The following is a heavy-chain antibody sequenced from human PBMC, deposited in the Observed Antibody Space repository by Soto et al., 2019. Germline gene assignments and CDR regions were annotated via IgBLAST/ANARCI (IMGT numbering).Heavy chain of an antibody. V-gene: IGHV4-34*01. CDR3: WRGRASYYYYYMDV. CDR2: INHSGST. Sequence: QVQLQQWGAGLLKPSETLSLTCAVYGGSFSGYYWSWIRQPPGKGLEWIGEINHSGSTNYNPPLKRRLTIPVETTKKHFSRMLSSVIAAEKAAYYCWRGRASYYYYYMDVWGKGTTVTVSS. CDR1: GGSFSGYY. J-gene: IGHJ6*03.